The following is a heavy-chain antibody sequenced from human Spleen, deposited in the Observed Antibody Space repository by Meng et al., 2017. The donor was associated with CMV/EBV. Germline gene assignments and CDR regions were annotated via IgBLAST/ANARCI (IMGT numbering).Heavy chain of an antibody. CDR2: ISAYNGNT. Sequence: ASVKVSCKASGYTFTSYGISWVRQAPGQGLEWMGWISAYNGNTNYAQKLQGRVTMTTDTSTSTAYMELRSLRSEDTAVYYCARVPAVKPAPRSRKNPHGYYYYGMDVWGQGTTVTVSS. CDR3: ARVPAVKPAPRSRKNPHGYYYYGMDV. CDR1: GYTFTSYG. D-gene: IGHD6-6*01. J-gene: IGHJ6*02. V-gene: IGHV1-18*01.